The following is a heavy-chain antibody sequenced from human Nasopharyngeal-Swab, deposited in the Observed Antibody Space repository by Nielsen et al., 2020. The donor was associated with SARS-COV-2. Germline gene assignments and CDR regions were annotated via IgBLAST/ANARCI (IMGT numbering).Heavy chain of an antibody. CDR1: GFTFSSYS. J-gene: IGHJ6*02. CDR3: AREARGVVAYYYYYGMDV. D-gene: IGHD2-15*01. CDR2: ISSSSSYI. Sequence: GGSLRLSCAASGFTFSSYSMNWVRQAPGKGLEWVSSISSSSSYIYYADSVKGRFTISRDNAKNSLYLQMNSLRAEDTAVYYCAREARGVVAYYYYYGMDVWGQGTTVTVSS. V-gene: IGHV3-21*01.